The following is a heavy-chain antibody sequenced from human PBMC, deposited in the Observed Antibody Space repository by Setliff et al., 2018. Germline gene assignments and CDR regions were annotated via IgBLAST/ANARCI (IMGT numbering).Heavy chain of an antibody. CDR2: IYDGGSA. CDR3: ARILGYCSGGSCYVPY. J-gene: IGHJ4*02. D-gene: IGHD2-15*01. CDR1: GGSISSSNYY. Sequence: SETLSLTCTVSGGSISSSNYYWGWIRQPPGKGLEWIGNIYDGGSAYYNPSLKSRVTISVDTSKNQFSLKLSSVTAADTAMYYCARILGYCSGGSCYVPYWGQGTLVTVSS. V-gene: IGHV4-39*07.